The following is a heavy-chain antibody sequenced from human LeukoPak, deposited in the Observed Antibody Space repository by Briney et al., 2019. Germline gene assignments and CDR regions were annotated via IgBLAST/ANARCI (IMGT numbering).Heavy chain of an antibody. J-gene: IGHJ4*02. CDR2: IIPIFGTA. D-gene: IGHD5-12*01. Sequence: ASVKVSCKASGGTFSSYAISWVRQAPGQGLEWMGGIIPIFGTANYAQKFQGRVTITTDESTSTAYMELSSLRSEDTAVYYCARYGRGYSGYPMAGYFDYWGQGTLVTVSS. V-gene: IGHV1-69*05. CDR1: GGTFSSYA. CDR3: ARYGRGYSGYPMAGYFDY.